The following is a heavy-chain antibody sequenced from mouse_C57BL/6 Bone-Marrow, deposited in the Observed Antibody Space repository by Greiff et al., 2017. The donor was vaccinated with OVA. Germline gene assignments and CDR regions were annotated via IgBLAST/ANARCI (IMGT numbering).Heavy chain of an antibody. V-gene: IGHV1-59*01. CDR1: GYTFTSYW. CDR2: IDPSDSYT. CDR3: GLWLRHY. Sequence: QVQLQQPGAELVRPGTSVKLSCKASGYTFTSYWMHWVKQRPGQGLEWIGVIDPSDSYTNYNQKFKGKATLTVDTSSSTAYMQLSSLTSEDSAVYYCGLWLRHYWGQGTTLTVSS. J-gene: IGHJ2*01. D-gene: IGHD2-2*01.